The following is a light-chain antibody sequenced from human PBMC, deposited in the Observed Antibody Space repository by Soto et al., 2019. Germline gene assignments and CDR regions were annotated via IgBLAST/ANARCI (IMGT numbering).Light chain of an antibody. J-gene: IGLJ2*01. CDR1: SGHSSYA. CDR2: LNSDGSH. Sequence: QLVLTQSPSASASLGASVKLNCTLSSGHSSYAIAWHQQQPETGPRYLMKLNSDGSHTKGDGIPDRVSGSSSGAERYLTISSLHSEDEADHYCQTWDTGFSAVFGGGTNLTVL. CDR3: QTWDTGFSAV. V-gene: IGLV4-69*01.